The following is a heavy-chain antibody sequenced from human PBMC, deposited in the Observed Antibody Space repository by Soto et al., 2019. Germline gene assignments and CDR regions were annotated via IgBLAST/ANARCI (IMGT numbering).Heavy chain of an antibody. CDR3: ARATSTNWFDP. J-gene: IGHJ5*02. Sequence: SETLSLTCTVSGGSISTNGDFWAWIRQPPGKGLEWIGTIYYGGSAYYNPSLKSRVTMSVATSKNQFSLKVNSVIAADTALYYCARATSTNWFDPWGQGTLVTVSS. CDR2: IYYGGSA. CDR1: GGSISTNGDF. V-gene: IGHV4-39*01.